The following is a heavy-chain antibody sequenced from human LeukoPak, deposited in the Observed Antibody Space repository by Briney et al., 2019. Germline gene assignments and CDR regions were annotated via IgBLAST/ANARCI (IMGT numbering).Heavy chain of an antibody. V-gene: IGHV3-74*01. CDR2: INSDGSST. J-gene: IGHJ4*02. CDR3: ARDLVGPYYDSSGYPDY. Sequence: GGSLRLSCAASGFTFSSYEMNWVRQVPGKGLVWVSRINSDGSSTSYADSVKGRFTISRDNAKNTLYLQMNSLRAEDTAVYYCARDLVGPYYDSSGYPDYWGQGTLVTVSS. CDR1: GFTFSSYE. D-gene: IGHD3-22*01.